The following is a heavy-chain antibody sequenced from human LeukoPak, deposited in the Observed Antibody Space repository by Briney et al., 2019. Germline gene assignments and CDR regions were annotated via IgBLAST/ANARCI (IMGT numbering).Heavy chain of an antibody. CDR1: GFTFSSYS. D-gene: IGHD6-13*01. Sequence: GGSLRLSCAASGFTFSSYSMNWVRQAPGKGLEWVSYISSSSSTIYYADSVKGRFTISRDNSKNTLYLQLNSLRAEDTAVYYCAKPIFRQMAAAGEFDYWGQGTLVTVSS. CDR3: AKPIFRQMAAAGEFDY. V-gene: IGHV3-48*01. J-gene: IGHJ4*02. CDR2: ISSSSSTI.